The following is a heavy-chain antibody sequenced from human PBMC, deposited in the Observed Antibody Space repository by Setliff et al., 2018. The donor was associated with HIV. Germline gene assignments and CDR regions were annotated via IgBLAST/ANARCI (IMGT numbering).Heavy chain of an antibody. CDR1: GGSISSGDYY. Sequence: SGGSISSGDYYWSWIRQPPGKGLEWIGELSPSGTTRPNPSLQSRVIISLDTSKSQFSLKLTSVTAADTAMYYCAAFLVSPVTTQDYWGQGTPVTVSS. D-gene: IGHD4-17*01. J-gene: IGHJ4*02. V-gene: IGHV4-30-4*08. CDR3: AAFLVSPVTTQDY. CDR2: LSPSGTT.